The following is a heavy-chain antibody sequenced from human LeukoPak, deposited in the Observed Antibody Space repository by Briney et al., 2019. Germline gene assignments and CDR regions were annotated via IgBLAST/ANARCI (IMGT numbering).Heavy chain of an antibody. V-gene: IGHV1-2*02. D-gene: IGHD4-17*01. CDR2: INPNTGVT. CDR1: GYTFTGYY. CDR3: ARDRTTVTTGYYGMDV. Sequence: GASVKVSCKASGYTFTGYYMHWVRRAPGQGLEWMGWINPNTGVTNYAQKFQGRVTLTRDTSIITAYMELTRLRSDDTAVYYCARDRTTVTTGYYGMDVWGQGTTVTVSS. J-gene: IGHJ6*02.